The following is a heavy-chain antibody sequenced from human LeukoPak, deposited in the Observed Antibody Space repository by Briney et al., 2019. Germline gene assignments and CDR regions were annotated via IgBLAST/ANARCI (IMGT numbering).Heavy chain of an antibody. V-gene: IGHV4-59*08. CDR3: ARHPELYFFDY. D-gene: IGHD3-10*01. Sequence: SETLSLTCTVSGASISSYYWSWVRQPPGKGLEWIGYISYSGSTNYNPSLKSRVTISADTSKNQVSLTLSSVTAADTAVYYCARHPELYFFDYWGQGTLVTVSS. CDR2: ISYSGST. J-gene: IGHJ4*02. CDR1: GASISSYY.